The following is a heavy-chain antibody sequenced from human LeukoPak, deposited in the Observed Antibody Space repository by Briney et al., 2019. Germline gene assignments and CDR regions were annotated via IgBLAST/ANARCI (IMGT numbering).Heavy chain of an antibody. CDR2: ISGSGTST. Sequence: GGSLRLSCAASGFTFSTYAMNWVRQAPGKGLEWVSGISGSGTSTYYADSVKGRFTISRDNSKNTLYLQMNSLRAEDTAIYYCAKLVRGVIAAPVVDYWGQGTLVTVSS. V-gene: IGHV3-23*01. CDR3: AKLVRGVIAAPVVDY. D-gene: IGHD3-10*01. J-gene: IGHJ4*02. CDR1: GFTFSTYA.